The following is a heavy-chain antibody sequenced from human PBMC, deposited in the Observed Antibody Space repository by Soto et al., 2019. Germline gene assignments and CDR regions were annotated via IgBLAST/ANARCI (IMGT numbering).Heavy chain of an antibody. CDR2: IYYSGST. CDR1: GGSISSYY. CDR3: ARGRWGCSGGSCYWWFDP. V-gene: IGHV4-59*01. Sequence: WETLSLTCTVSGGSISSYYWSWIRQPPGKGLEWIGYIYYSGSTNYNPSLKSRVTISVDTSKNQFSLKLSSVTAADTAVYHCARGRWGCSGGSCYWWFDPWGQGTLVTVSS. J-gene: IGHJ5*02. D-gene: IGHD2-15*01.